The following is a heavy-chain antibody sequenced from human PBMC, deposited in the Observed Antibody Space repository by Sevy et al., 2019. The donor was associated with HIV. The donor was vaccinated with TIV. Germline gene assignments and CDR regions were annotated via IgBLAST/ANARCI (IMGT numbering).Heavy chain of an antibody. CDR3: AKDGSSGSYGGAFDI. D-gene: IGHD1-26*01. V-gene: IGHV3-23*01. Sequence: GGSLRLSCAASGFTFSSYAMSWVRQAPGEGLEWVSAISGSGGSTYYAASVKGRFTISRDNSKNTLYLQMNSLRAEDTAVYYCAKDGSSGSYGGAFDIWGQGTMVTVSS. J-gene: IGHJ3*02. CDR1: GFTFSSYA. CDR2: ISGSGGST.